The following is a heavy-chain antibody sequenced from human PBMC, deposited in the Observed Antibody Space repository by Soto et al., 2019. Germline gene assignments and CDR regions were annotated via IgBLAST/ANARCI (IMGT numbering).Heavy chain of an antibody. CDR2: MNPGSGDT. D-gene: IGHD3-10*01. CDR1: GYTFTNND. CDR3: ARMASFGSLNWFDP. Sequence: ASVKVSCKATGYTFTNNDVSWVRQASGQGLEWMGWMNPGSGDTGYAQKFQGRVTMTRDITTATAYMELSSLRSEDTAIYYCARMASFGSLNWFDPWGQGTLVTVSS. J-gene: IGHJ5*02. V-gene: IGHV1-8*01.